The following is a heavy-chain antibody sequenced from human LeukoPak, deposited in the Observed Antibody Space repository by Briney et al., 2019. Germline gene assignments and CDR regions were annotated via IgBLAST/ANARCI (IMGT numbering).Heavy chain of an antibody. V-gene: IGHV3-66*03. CDR2: ISNHGTT. Sequence: GGSLRLSYAASGFSVSTNYMSWVRQAPGMGLECVSVISNHGTTYYADSVKGRFTISRDNSKNTLYLQMNSLRAEDTAVYYCARDYTWMEIWYPHFDYWGQGSLVTVSS. J-gene: IGHJ4*02. CDR3: ARDYTWMEIWYPHFDY. D-gene: IGHD5-12*01. CDR1: GFSVSTNY.